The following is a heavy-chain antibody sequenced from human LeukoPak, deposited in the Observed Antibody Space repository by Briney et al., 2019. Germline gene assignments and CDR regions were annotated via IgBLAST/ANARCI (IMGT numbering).Heavy chain of an antibody. Sequence: SQTLSLTCAISGDSVSSNSAAWNWIRQSPSRGLEWLGRTYYRSKWYNDYAVSVKSRITINPDTSKNQFSLQLNSVTPEDTAVYYCARESRGGSSGWTINYYYYYTDVWGKGTTVTVSS. CDR2: TYYRSKWYN. CDR3: ARESRGGSSGWTINYYYYYTDV. D-gene: IGHD6-19*01. CDR1: GDSVSSNSAA. V-gene: IGHV6-1*01. J-gene: IGHJ6*03.